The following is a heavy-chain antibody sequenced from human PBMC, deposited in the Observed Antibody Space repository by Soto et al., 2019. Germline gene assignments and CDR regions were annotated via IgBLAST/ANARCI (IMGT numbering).Heavy chain of an antibody. J-gene: IGHJ4*02. CDR1: GFTFSMYW. CDR3: AKEKGGGWLQSSPFDY. Sequence: GGSLKISCVVSGFTFSMYWMHWVRQVPWQSPFWVSGISDDGTTTNYADSVKGRFTISRDNSKNTLYLQMNSLRAEDTAVYYCAKEKGGGWLQSSPFDYWGQGPLVTVSS. D-gene: IGHD5-12*01. CDR2: ISDDGTTT. V-gene: IGHV3-23*01.